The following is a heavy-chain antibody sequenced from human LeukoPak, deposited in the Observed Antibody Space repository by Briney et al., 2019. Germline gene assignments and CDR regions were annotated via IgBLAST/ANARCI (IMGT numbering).Heavy chain of an antibody. Sequence: GGSLRLSCAASGFTFSNSAMSWVRQAPGKGLEWVSTISGSDSSTYYADSVKGRFTISRDNAKNSLYLQMNSLRAEDTAVYYCAELGITMIGGVWGKGTTVTVSS. J-gene: IGHJ6*04. CDR3: AELGITMIGGV. D-gene: IGHD3-10*02. V-gene: IGHV3-23*01. CDR1: GFTFSNSA. CDR2: ISGSDSST.